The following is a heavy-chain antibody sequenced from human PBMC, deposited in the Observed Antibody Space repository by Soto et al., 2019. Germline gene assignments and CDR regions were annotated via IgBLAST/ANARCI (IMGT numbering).Heavy chain of an antibody. D-gene: IGHD3-3*01. CDR2: ISGGGGSS. J-gene: IGHJ5*02. CDR3: ARPKDITIFGVVELNWFDP. CDR1: GFTFSSYA. Sequence: EVQLLESGGGLVQPGGSLRLSCAASGFTFSSYAMSWVRQAPGKGLEWVSAISGGGGSSYYADSGKGRFTISRDNSKNTLYLQMNSLRAEDTAGYYCARPKDITIFGVVELNWFDPWGQGTLVTVSS. V-gene: IGHV3-23*01.